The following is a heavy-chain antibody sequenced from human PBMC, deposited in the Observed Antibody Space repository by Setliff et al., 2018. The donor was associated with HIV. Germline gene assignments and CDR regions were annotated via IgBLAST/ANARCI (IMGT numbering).Heavy chain of an antibody. V-gene: IGHV1-3*01. J-gene: IGHJ4*02. Sequence: ASVKVSCKASGYTFTNNVIHWVRQAPGQRLEWMGWIHAGSGDTGYAPKVQGRVSMTRDTSISTAYMALSSLRSEDTAVYYCARRPCDRASCSFDFWGQGTLVTVSS. CDR2: IHAGSGDT. D-gene: IGHD2-2*01. CDR3: ARRPCDRASCSFDF. CDR1: GYTFTNNV.